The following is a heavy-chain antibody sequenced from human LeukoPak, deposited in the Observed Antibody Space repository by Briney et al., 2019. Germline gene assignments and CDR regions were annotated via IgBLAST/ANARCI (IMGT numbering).Heavy chain of an antibody. CDR1: GGSISSYY. D-gene: IGHD3-22*01. CDR3: ARIRYYYDSSGYYYYYMDV. CDR2: IYTSGST. V-gene: IGHV4-4*07. J-gene: IGHJ6*03. Sequence: PSETLSLTCTVSGGSISSYYWSWIRQPAGKGLEWIGRIYTSGSTNYNPSLTSRVTMSVDTSKNQFSLTLSSVTAADTAVYYCARIRYYYDSSGYYYYYMDVWGKGTTVTVSS.